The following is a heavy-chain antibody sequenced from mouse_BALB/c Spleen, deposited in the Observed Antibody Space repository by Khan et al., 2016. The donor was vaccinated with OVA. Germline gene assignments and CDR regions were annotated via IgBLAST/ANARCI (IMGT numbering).Heavy chain of an antibody. Sequence: EVQLQESGPGLVKPSQTVSLTCTVTGISITTGNYRWSWIRHFPGNKLEWIGYLYYSGTTTYNPSLTSRTTITRDTSKNRFFLEMNSLTTEDTATYYCARDRGGFDSYYFDYWGQGTALTVSS. D-gene: IGHD2-2*01. CDR2: LYYSGTT. J-gene: IGHJ2*01. CDR1: GISITTGNYR. CDR3: ARDRGGFDSYYFDY. V-gene: IGHV3-5*02.